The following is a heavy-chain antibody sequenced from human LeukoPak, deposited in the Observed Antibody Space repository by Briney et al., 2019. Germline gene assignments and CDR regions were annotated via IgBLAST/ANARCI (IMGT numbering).Heavy chain of an antibody. Sequence: PAGSLTLSCAASGFTFANYAMSWVRQAPGRGLEWVSAISGSGNTNYYADPGKGRFTISRDDSKNTLYLQMNSLRAEDTAVYYCAKDVWELNASCGQGTLVTVSS. CDR2: ISGSGNTN. J-gene: IGHJ1*01. D-gene: IGHD1-26*01. CDR1: GFTFANYA. CDR3: AKDVWELNAS. V-gene: IGHV3-23*01.